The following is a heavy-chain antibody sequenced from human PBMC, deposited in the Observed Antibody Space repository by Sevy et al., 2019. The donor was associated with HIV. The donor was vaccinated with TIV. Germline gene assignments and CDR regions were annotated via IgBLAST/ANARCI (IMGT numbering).Heavy chain of an antibody. Sequence: SESLSLTCTVSGGSVRSGSYYWSWIRQPPGKGLEWIGYIYSSGSTISNPSLESRVSISVDTSNNQVSLKLASVTAADTAVYYCARSPDSTGYYPAFDIWGQGTMVTVSS. CDR2: IYSSGST. CDR3: ARSPDSTGYYPAFDI. J-gene: IGHJ3*02. V-gene: IGHV4-61*01. D-gene: IGHD3-22*01. CDR1: GGSVRSGSYY.